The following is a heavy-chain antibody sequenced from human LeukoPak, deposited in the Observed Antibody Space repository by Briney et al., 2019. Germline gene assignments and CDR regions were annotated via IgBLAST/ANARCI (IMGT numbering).Heavy chain of an antibody. CDR2: IYYSGST. CDR1: GGSISSYY. CDR3: ARVFFDCGGDWWPPDAFDI. Sequence: SETLSLTCTVSGGSISSYYWSWIRQPPGKGLEWIGYIYYSGSTNYNPSLKSRVTISVDTSKNQFSLKLSSVTAADTAVYYCARVFFDCGGDWWPPDAFDIWGQGTMVTVSS. J-gene: IGHJ3*02. D-gene: IGHD2-21*01. V-gene: IGHV4-59*01.